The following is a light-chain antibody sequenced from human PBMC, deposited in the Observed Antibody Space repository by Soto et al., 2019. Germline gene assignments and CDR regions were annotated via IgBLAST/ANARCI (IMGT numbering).Light chain of an antibody. J-gene: IGLJ3*02. CDR3: ETWDSNTRV. CDR1: SGHSSNI. CDR2: LEGSGSY. Sequence: QSVLTQSSSASASLGSSVKLTCTLSSGHSSNIIAWHQQQPGKAPRYLMKLEGSGSYNRGSGVPDRFSGSSSGADRYLTISKLQSEDEADYFCETWDSNTRVFGGGTKVTVL. V-gene: IGLV4-60*03.